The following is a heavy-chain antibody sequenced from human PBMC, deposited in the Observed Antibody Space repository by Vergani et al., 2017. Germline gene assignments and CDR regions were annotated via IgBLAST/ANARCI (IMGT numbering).Heavy chain of an antibody. Sequence: EVQLVESGGGLVQPGGSLRLSCAASGFTFRSYWMSWVRQAPGEGLEWVANIKQDGSERNYVDSVKGRFTISRDNAKNALYLQMNSLRAEDTAVYYCAREGIAAAADYWGQGTLVTVSS. CDR3: AREGIAAAADY. V-gene: IGHV3-7*01. J-gene: IGHJ4*02. CDR2: IKQDGSER. D-gene: IGHD6-13*01. CDR1: GFTFRSYW.